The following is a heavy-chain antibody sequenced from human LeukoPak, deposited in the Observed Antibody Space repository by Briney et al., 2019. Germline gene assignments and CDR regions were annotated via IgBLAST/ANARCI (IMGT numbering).Heavy chain of an antibody. Sequence: SETLSLTCTVPGGSISSYYWSWIRQPPGKGLEWIGYIYYSGSTNYNPSLKSRVTISVDTSKNQFSLKLSSVTAADTAVYYCASLAVWGSWRFDYWGQGTLVTVSS. CDR1: GGSISSYY. V-gene: IGHV4-59*01. D-gene: IGHD6-13*01. J-gene: IGHJ4*02. CDR3: ASLAVWGSWRFDY. CDR2: IYYSGST.